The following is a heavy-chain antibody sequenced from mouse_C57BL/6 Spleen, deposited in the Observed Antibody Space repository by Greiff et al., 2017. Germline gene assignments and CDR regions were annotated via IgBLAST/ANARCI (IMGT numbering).Heavy chain of an antibody. Sequence: EVKVEESGGGLVQPGGSMKLSCVASGFTFSNYWMNWVRQSPAKGLEWVAQIRLKSDNYATHYAESVKGRFTISRDDSKSSVYLQMNNLRAEDTGIYYCTVGLGRAWFAYWGQGTLVTVSA. CDR3: TVGLGRAWFAY. V-gene: IGHV6-3*01. J-gene: IGHJ3*01. CDR2: IRLKSDNYAT. CDR1: GFTFSNYW. D-gene: IGHD4-1*01.